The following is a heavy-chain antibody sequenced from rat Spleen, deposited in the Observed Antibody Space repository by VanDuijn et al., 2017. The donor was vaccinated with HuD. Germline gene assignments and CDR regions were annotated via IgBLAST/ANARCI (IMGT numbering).Heavy chain of an antibody. V-gene: IGHV2S12*01. D-gene: IGHD5-1*01. Sequence: QVQLKESGPGLVQPSQTLSLTCTVSGFSLTTNGVTWFRQPPGKGLEWIASISSGGNTYYNSALKSRLSINRDTSRNHIFLKMNSLQSEDTTTYYCARAPGNGYVMDAWGQGTSVTVSS. CDR1: GFSLTTNG. CDR3: ARAPGNGYVMDA. CDR2: ISSGGNT. J-gene: IGHJ4*01.